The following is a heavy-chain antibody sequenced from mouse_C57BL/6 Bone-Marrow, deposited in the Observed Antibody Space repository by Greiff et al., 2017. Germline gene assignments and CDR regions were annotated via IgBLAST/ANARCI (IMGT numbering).Heavy chain of an antibody. V-gene: IGHV14-4*01. CDR1: GFNIKDDY. D-gene: IGHD3-2*02. J-gene: IGHJ4*01. CDR2: IDPENGAT. CDR3: TTRTAQATWGYAMDY. Sequence: EVQLQQSGAELVRPGASVKLSCTASGFNIKDDYMHWVKQRPEQGLEWIGWIDPENGATEYASKFQGKATITADTSSNTAYLQLSSLTSEDTAVYYCTTRTAQATWGYAMDYWGQGTSVTVSS.